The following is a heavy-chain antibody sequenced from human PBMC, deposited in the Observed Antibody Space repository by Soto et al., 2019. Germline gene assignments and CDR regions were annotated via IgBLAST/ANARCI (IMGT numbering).Heavy chain of an antibody. V-gene: IGHV4-4*07. CDR3: ARGSLQFDP. CDR1: GGSLNNYY. Sequence: ETLSLTCTVSGGSLNNYYWSWIRQPAGKGLEWIGRIYTTGNTNYKSSLRSRVTMSIDTSKNQISLKVRFLTAADTAMYYCARGSLQFDPWGQGTLVTVSS. J-gene: IGHJ5*02. CDR2: IYTTGNT.